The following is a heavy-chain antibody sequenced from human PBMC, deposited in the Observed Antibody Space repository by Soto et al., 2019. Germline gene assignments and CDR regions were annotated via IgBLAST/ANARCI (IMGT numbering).Heavy chain of an antibody. D-gene: IGHD1-1*01. Sequence: QVQLQQWGAGLLKPSETLSLTCAVYGGSFSGYYWSWIRQSPGKGLEWIGEINHSGSTNYNPSLKIRCTVSVVTTKNQFSLKLSSVPAADTAWYYCAPGPRHSGTYNSWGQGTLVTVSS. CDR3: APGPRHSGTYNS. V-gene: IGHV4-34*01. J-gene: IGHJ4*02. CDR1: GGSFSGYY. CDR2: INHSGST.